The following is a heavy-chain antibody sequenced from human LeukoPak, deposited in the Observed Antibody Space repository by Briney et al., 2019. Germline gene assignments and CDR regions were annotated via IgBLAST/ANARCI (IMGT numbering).Heavy chain of an antibody. CDR2: IYTSGST. CDR1: GGSISSGSYY. J-gene: IGHJ4*02. CDR3: ARGYDYSNYDAPSDY. D-gene: IGHD4-11*01. V-gene: IGHV4-61*02. Sequence: SQTLSLTCTVSGGSISSGSYYWRWIRQPAGKGLEWIGRIYTSGSTNYNPSLKGRVTISVDTSKNQFSLKLSSVTAADTAVYYCARGYDYSNYDAPSDYWGQGTLVTVSS.